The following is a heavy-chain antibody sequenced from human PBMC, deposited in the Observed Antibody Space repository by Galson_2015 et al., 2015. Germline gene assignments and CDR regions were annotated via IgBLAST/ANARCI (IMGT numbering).Heavy chain of an antibody. V-gene: IGHV5-51*01. CDR1: GYSFTSYW. Sequence: QSGAEVKKPGESLKISCKGSGYSFTSYWIGWVRQMPGKGLEWMGIIYPGDSDTRYSPSFQGQVTISADKSISTAYLQWSSLKASDTAMYYCARLGCNGGSCYDDLAEYFQHWGQGTLVTVSS. J-gene: IGHJ1*01. CDR2: IYPGDSDT. D-gene: IGHD2-15*01. CDR3: ARLGCNGGSCYDDLAEYFQH.